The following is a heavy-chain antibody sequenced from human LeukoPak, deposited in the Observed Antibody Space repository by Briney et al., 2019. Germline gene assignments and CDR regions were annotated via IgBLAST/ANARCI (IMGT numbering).Heavy chain of an antibody. CDR3: AKGSKLCDY. V-gene: IGHV3-30*18. J-gene: IGHJ4*02. CDR2: ISYDGSNK. CDR1: GFTFSSYG. D-gene: IGHD2-2*01. Sequence: PGRSLILPCAASGFTFSSYGMHWVRQAPGKGLEWVAVISYDGSNKYYADSVKGRFTISRDNSRNTLYLQMNSLRAEDTAVYYCAKGSKLCDYWGQGTLVTVSS.